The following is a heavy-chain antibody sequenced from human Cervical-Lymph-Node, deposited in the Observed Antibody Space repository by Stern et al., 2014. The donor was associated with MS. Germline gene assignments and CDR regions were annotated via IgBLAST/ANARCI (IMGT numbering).Heavy chain of an antibody. Sequence: QVQLQESGPGLVKPSETLSLTCTVSGDSISRYYWIWIRQSPGKGLEWIGYIYYSGSTSYNPSLQSRVRISVDPSKNQFSLKLNSVTPADTAVYYCARGSREVLLPRFYFDYWGQGTLVTVSS. CDR3: ARGSREVLLPRFYFDY. CDR2: IYYSGST. V-gene: IGHV4-59*01. J-gene: IGHJ4*02. CDR1: GDSISRYY. D-gene: IGHD3-3*01.